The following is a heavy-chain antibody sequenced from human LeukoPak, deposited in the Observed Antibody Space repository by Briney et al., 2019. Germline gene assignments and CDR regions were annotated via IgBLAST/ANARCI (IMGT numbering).Heavy chain of an antibody. CDR3: ARVGLPYGDYVFDC. V-gene: IGHV4-59*01. CDR1: GGSISSYY. J-gene: IGHJ4*02. CDR2: IYYSGST. D-gene: IGHD4-17*01. Sequence: SETLSLTCTVSGGSISSYYWSWIRQPPGKGLEWIGYIYYSGSTNYNPSLKSRVTISVDTSKNQFSLKLSSVTAADTAVYYCARVGLPYGDYVFDCWGQGTLVTVSS.